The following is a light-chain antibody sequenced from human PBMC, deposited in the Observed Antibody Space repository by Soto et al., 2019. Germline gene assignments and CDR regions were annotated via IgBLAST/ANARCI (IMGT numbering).Light chain of an antibody. J-gene: IGKJ1*01. V-gene: IGKV1-5*03. CDR1: QSISSW. CDR2: KAS. CDR3: QQYNSYSRT. Sequence: DSQMTPSASTLSATVGERVTIACRASQSISSWLAWYQQRPGKAPKLLIYKASSLESGVPSRFSGSGSGTEFTLTITSLQPDEFATYSCQQYNSYSRTFGQGTKV.